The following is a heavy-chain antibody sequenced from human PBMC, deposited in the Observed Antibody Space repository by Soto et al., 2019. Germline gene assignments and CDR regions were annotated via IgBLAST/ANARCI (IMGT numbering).Heavy chain of an antibody. CDR2: IYYYGST. CDR1: GGSISSGGYY. V-gene: IGHV4-31*03. CDR3: ARDCQPSSSCYTDGAFDI. J-gene: IGHJ3*02. D-gene: IGHD6-13*01. Sequence: QVQLQESGPGLVKPSETLSLTCTVSGGSISSGGYYWSWIRQHPGKGLEWIGYIYYYGSTYYNPSLKRRVTISVDTSKNHFSLKLRSVTAADTAVYYCARDCQPSSSCYTDGAFDIWGQGTMVTVSS.